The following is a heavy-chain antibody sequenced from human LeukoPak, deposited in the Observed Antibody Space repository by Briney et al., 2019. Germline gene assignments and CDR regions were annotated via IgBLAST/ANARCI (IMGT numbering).Heavy chain of an antibody. CDR3: ARAKRYPRAWYFDV. D-gene: IGHD3-16*01. CDR1: GGSFSGFY. CDR2: INHSGST. V-gene: IGHV4-34*01. Sequence: SETLSLTCAVYGGSFSGFYWSWIRQPPGKGLEWIGEINHSGSTNYNPSLKSRVTISVDTSKNQFSLELNSVTAADTAVYSCARAKRYPRAWYFDVWGRGTLVTVSS. J-gene: IGHJ2*01.